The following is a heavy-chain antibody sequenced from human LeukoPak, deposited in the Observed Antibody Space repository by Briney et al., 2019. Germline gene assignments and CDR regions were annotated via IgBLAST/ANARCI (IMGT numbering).Heavy chain of an antibody. CDR1: GGTFSSYA. D-gene: IGHD3-22*01. V-gene: IGHV1-69*13. Sequence: SVKVSCKASGGTFSSYAISWVRQAPGQGLEWMGGIIPIFGTANYAQKFQGRVTITADESTSTAYMELSSLRSGDTAVYYCAREGSSGSYAFDIWGQGTMVTVSS. J-gene: IGHJ3*02. CDR2: IIPIFGTA. CDR3: AREGSSGSYAFDI.